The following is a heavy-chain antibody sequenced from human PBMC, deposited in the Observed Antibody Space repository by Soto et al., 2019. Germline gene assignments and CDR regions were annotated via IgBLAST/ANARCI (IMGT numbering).Heavy chain of an antibody. V-gene: IGHV6-1*01. CDR3: AGTSSLQWYYMDV. J-gene: IGHJ6*03. CDR1: GDRVSSNGAA. Sequence: SQALSLSCVISGDRVSSNGAAWYWIRQSPSRGLEWLGRTYYRSRWYNDYAVSVRSRITVNADTSKNQFSLHLNSVTPEDTAVYSCAGTSSLQWYYMDVWDKGTTVTVSS. CDR2: TYYRSRWYN. D-gene: IGHD1-7*01.